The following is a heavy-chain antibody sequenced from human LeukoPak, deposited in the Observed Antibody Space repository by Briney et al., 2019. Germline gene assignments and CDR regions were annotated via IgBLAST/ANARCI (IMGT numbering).Heavy chain of an antibody. D-gene: IGHD2-8*01. CDR2: IYPGDLDT. V-gene: IGHV5-51*01. J-gene: IGHJ4*02. CDR3: ARSPTSVSNPYYFDF. Sequence: TGESLKISCTTSGYKFTTYWIGWVRQMPGKGLEWMGIIYPGDLDTRYRPSFKGQVTISADRSLNTAYLQWKSLKASDTAMYYCARSPTSVSNPYYFDFWGQGTLSPSPQ. CDR1: GYKFTTYW.